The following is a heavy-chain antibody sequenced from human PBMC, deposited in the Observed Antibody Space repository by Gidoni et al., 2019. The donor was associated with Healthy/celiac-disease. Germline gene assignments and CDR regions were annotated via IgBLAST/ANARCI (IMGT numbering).Heavy chain of an antibody. CDR3: AKTTMVRGVIRVDYYYYYMDV. V-gene: IGHV3-30*18. Sequence: QVQLVESGGGVVQPGRSLRLSCAASGFTFSSYGMHWVRQAPGKGLEWVAVISYDGSNKYYADSVKGRFTISRDNSKNTLYLQMNSLRAEDTAVYYCAKTTMVRGVIRVDYYYYYMDVWGKGTTVTVSS. CDR2: ISYDGSNK. J-gene: IGHJ6*03. D-gene: IGHD3-10*01. CDR1: GFTFSSYG.